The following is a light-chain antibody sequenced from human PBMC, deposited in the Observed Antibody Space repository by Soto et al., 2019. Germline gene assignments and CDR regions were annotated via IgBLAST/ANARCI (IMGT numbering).Light chain of an antibody. Sequence: ERVMTQSPATLSVSPGEIATLSCTASQNIYTYLAWYQQKPGQAPRLLIYGASNRATGIPDRFSGSGSGTDFTLTISRLEPEDFAVYYCQQYGSSGTFGQGTKVDIK. V-gene: IGKV3-20*01. J-gene: IGKJ1*01. CDR1: QNIYTY. CDR2: GAS. CDR3: QQYGSSGT.